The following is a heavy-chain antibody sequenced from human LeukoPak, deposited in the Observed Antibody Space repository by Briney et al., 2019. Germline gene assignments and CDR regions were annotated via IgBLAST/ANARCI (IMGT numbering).Heavy chain of an antibody. Sequence: GGSLRLSCAASGFAFNNYAMTWVRRAPGKGLEWVSNINDNGGQRHYADSVKGRFTISRDNSKNMMFLQMDSLRAEDTAVYYCAKTQRNVGATDYFDYWGQGILVTVSS. D-gene: IGHD1-26*01. J-gene: IGHJ4*02. CDR2: INDNGGQR. CDR1: GFAFNNYA. V-gene: IGHV3-23*01. CDR3: AKTQRNVGATDYFDY.